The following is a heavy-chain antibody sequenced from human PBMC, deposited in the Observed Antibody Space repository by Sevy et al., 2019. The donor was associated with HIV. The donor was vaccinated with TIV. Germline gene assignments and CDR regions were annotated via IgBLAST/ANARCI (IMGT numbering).Heavy chain of an antibody. CDR3: AREFGRGTTGEGRYYGMDV. J-gene: IGHJ6*02. Sequence: GGSLRLSCAASGFIFSTYNMNWVRQAPGKGLEWVSSISHSSTYIYYTDSLKGRFTVSRDNAKNSLYLQMNSLRAEDTAIYYCAREFGRGTTGEGRYYGMDVWGQGTTVTVSS. CDR2: ISHSSTYI. V-gene: IGHV3-21*01. CDR1: GFIFSTYN. D-gene: IGHD1-7*01.